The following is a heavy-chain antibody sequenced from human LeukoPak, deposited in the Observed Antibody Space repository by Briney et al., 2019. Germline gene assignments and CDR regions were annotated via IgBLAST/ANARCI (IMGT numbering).Heavy chain of an antibody. CDR3: ARSQRNYYDSSGYSFDY. J-gene: IGHJ4*02. V-gene: IGHV1-69*05. CDR2: IIPIFGTA. CDR1: GGTFSSYA. D-gene: IGHD3-22*01. Sequence: ASVKVSCKASGGTFSSYAISWVRQAPGQGLEWMGGIIPIFGTANYAQKFQGRVTITTDESTSTAHMELSSLRSEDTAVYYCARSQRNYYDSSGYSFDYWGQGTLVTVSS.